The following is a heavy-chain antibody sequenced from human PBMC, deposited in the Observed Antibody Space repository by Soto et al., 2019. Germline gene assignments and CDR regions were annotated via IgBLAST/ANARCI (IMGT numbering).Heavy chain of an antibody. CDR3: AKVGGQGHFDY. Sequence: GGSLRLSCAASGFTVSSYAMSWVRQAPGKGLEWVSAISRSGGSTYYADSVKGRFTISRVNSKNTLYLQMNSLRAEGTAVYYCAKVGGQGHFDYWGQGTLVTVSS. CDR1: GFTVSSYA. J-gene: IGHJ4*02. V-gene: IGHV3-23*01. CDR2: ISRSGGST.